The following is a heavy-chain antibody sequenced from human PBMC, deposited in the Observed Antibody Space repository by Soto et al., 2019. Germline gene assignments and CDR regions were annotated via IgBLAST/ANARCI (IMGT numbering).Heavy chain of an antibody. CDR3: AITLCISTSCYASRPNYYYYGMDV. CDR1: GYTFTGYY. D-gene: IGHD2-2*01. Sequence: ASVKVSCKASGYTFTGYYMHWVRQAPGQGLEWMGWINPNSGGTNYAQKFQGWVTMTRDTSISTAYMELSRLRSDDTAVYYCAITLCISTSCYASRPNYYYYGMDVWGQGTTVTVSS. CDR2: INPNSGGT. V-gene: IGHV1-2*04. J-gene: IGHJ6*02.